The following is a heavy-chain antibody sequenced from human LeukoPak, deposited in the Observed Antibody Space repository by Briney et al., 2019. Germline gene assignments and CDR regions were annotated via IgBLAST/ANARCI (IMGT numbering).Heavy chain of an antibody. Sequence: SQTLSLTSAISRDSVSSNSASWNWIRQSPSRGLEWVGRTHYRFKRYNDYAVSAKRRITVNPDPSKNQFSLQLSSVTPQASPVSYCARARTQQEVELFFDYWGQGTLVTVSS. CDR3: ARARTQQEVELFFDY. CDR2: THYRFKRYN. J-gene: IGHJ4*02. CDR1: RDSVSSNSAS. D-gene: IGHD1-1*01. V-gene: IGHV6-1*01.